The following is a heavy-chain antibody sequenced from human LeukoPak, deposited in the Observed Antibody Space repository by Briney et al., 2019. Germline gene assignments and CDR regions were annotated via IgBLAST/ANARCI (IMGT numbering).Heavy chain of an antibody. V-gene: IGHV1-46*01. CDR3: ARERYSSSPRYMDV. J-gene: IGHJ6*03. CDR1: GYTFTRYY. Sequence: ASVKVSCKASGYTFTRYYMHWVRQAPGQGLEWMGLINPSGDSTSYAQKLQGRVTMTTETSTSTAYMELRSLGSDDTAVYYCARERYSSSPRYMDVWGKGTTVTVSS. CDR2: INPSGDST. D-gene: IGHD6-13*01.